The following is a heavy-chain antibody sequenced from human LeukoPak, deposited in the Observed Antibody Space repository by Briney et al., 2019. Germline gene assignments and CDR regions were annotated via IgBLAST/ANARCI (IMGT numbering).Heavy chain of an antibody. CDR3: ARGAPAGPFDAFDI. V-gene: IGHV3-23*01. J-gene: IGHJ3*02. D-gene: IGHD6-13*01. Sequence: GGSLRLSCAASGFTFSSYAMSWVRQAPGKGLEWVSGFSGSGDNTYYAEYVKGRFTISRDNSKNTLYLQMNSLRAEGTAVYYCARGAPAGPFDAFDIWGQGTMVTVSS. CDR2: FSGSGDNT. CDR1: GFTFSSYA.